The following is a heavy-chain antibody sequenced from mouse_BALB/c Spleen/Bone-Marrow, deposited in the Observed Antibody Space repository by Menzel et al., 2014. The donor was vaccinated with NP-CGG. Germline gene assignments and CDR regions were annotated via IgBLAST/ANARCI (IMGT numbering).Heavy chain of an antibody. J-gene: IGHJ4*01. CDR1: GFTFSSFG. D-gene: IGHD2-4*01. CDR2: ISSGSSTI. V-gene: IGHV5-17*02. Sequence: EVMLVESGGGLVQPGGSRKLSCAASGFTFSSFGMHWVRPAPEKGLVWVAYISSGSSTIYYADTVKGRFTISRDNPKNTLFLQMTSLRSEDTAMYYCTRKGALITHYYAMDYWGQGTSVTVSS. CDR3: TRKGALITHYYAMDY.